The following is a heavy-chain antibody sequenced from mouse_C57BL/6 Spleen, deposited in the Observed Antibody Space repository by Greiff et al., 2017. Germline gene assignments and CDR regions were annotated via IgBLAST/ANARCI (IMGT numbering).Heavy chain of an antibody. V-gene: IGHV2-2*01. J-gene: IGHJ4*01. CDR1: GFSLTSYG. Sequence: VQLVESGPGLVQPSQSLSITCTVSGFSLTSYGVHWVRQSPGKGLEWLGVIWSGGSTDYNAAFISRLSISKDNSKSQVFFKMNSLQADDTAIYYCARIYDGYFYAMDYWGQGTSVTVSS. CDR3: ARIYDGYFYAMDY. D-gene: IGHD2-3*01. CDR2: IWSGGST.